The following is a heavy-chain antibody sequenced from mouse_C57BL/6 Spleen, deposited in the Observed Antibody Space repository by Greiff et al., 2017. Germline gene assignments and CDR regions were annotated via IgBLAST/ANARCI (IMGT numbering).Heavy chain of an antibody. J-gene: IGHJ1*03. CDR1: GFTFSSYA. Sequence: EVQGVESGGGLVKPGGSLKLSCAASGFTFSSYAMSWVRQTPEKRLEWVATISDGGSYTYYPDNVKGRFTISIDNAKNNLYLQMSHLKSEDTAMYYCARDRGSSYPLWYFDVWGTGTTVTVSS. CDR3: ARDRGSSYPLWYFDV. CDR2: ISDGGSYT. D-gene: IGHD1-1*01. V-gene: IGHV5-4*01.